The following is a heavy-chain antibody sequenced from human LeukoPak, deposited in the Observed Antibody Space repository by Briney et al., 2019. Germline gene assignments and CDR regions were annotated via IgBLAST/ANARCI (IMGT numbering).Heavy chain of an antibody. CDR2: IIPILGIA. CDR1: GGTFSSYA. Sequence: SVKVSCKASGGTFSSYAIGWVRQAPGQGLEWMGRIIPILGIANYAQKFQGRVTITADKSTSTAYMELSSLRSEDTAVYYCARPGAGGAFDIWGQGTMVTVSS. CDR3: ARPGAGGAFDI. D-gene: IGHD3-10*01. V-gene: IGHV1-69*04. J-gene: IGHJ3*02.